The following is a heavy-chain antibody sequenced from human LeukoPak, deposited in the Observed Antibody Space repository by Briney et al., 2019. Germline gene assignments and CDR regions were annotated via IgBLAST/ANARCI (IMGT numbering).Heavy chain of an antibody. CDR2: ISYDGSNK. V-gene: IGHV3-30-3*01. J-gene: IGHJ6*03. Sequence: GGSLRLSCAASGFTFSSYAMHWVRQAPGKGLEWVAVISYDGSNKYYADSVKGRFTISRDNSKNTLYLQMNSLRAEDTAVYYCARAREEQQLPYYYYYMDVWGKGTTVTVSS. D-gene: IGHD6-13*01. CDR1: GFTFSSYA. CDR3: ARAREEQQLPYYYYYMDV.